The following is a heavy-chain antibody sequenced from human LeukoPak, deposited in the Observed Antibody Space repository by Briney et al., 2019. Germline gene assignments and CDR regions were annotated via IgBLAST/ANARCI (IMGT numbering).Heavy chain of an antibody. CDR3: AIAWTRHSGGYFDY. Sequence: GGSLRLSCAASGFTFSSYSMNWVRQAPGKGLEWVSYISSSSSTIYYADSVKGRFTISRDNAKNSLYLQMNSLRDEDTAVHYCAIAWTRHSGGYFDYWGQGTLVTVSS. CDR1: GFTFSSYS. D-gene: IGHD3-10*01. V-gene: IGHV3-48*02. CDR2: ISSSSSTI. J-gene: IGHJ4*02.